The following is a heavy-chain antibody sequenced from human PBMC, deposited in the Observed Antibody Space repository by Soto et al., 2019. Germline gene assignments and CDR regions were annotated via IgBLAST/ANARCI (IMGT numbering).Heavy chain of an antibody. J-gene: IGHJ3*02. CDR3: ARFNSGNYYEAFDI. CDR2: IYHSGST. Sequence: QVQLQESGPGLVKPSGTLSLTCAVSGGSISSSNWWSWVRQPPGKGLEWIGEIYHSGSTNYNPSHTSRVPISVDKSKNQFSLKLSSVTAADTAVYYCARFNSGNYYEAFDIWGQGTMVTVSS. D-gene: IGHD1-26*01. CDR1: GGSISSSNW. V-gene: IGHV4-4*02.